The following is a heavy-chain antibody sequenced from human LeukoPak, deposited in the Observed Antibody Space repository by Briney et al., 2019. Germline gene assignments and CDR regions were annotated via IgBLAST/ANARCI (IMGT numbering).Heavy chain of an antibody. CDR3: ARRDTGTRITMVRGGAFDI. CDR1: GFTFSSYS. Sequence: GSLRLSCAASGFTFSSYSMNWVRQAPGKGLEWIGEINHSGSTNYNPSLKSRVTISVDTSKNQFSLKLSSVTAADTAVYYCARRDTGTRITMVRGGAFDIWGQGTMVTVSS. V-gene: IGHV4-34*01. CDR2: INHSGST. J-gene: IGHJ3*02. D-gene: IGHD3-10*01.